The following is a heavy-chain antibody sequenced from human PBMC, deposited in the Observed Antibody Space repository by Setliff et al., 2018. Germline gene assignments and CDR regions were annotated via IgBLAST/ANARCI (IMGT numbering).Heavy chain of an antibody. CDR1: GYSFTSYG. CDR3: ARSPPTVVVTAIQAIFDY. D-gene: IGHD2-21*02. V-gene: IGHV1-18*04. CDR2: ISPYNGDT. J-gene: IGHJ4*02. Sequence: ASVKVSCKASGYSFTSYGITWVRQAPGQGLEWMGWISPYNGDTRFQQKFQARVTMTADTSTSTAYMELRSLRSDDTAVYYCARSPPTVVVTAIQAIFDYWGQGTLVTVSS.